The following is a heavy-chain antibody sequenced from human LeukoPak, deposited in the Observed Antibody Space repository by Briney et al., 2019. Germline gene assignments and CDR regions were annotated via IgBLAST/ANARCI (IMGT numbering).Heavy chain of an antibody. J-gene: IGHJ2*01. D-gene: IGHD5-24*01. V-gene: IGHV3-48*04. Sequence: GGSLRLSGAASGFTFSSYSMNWVRQAPGKGLEWVSYISSSSSTIHYADSVKGRFTISRDNAKNSLYLQMNSLRAEDTAVYYCASGRKGYKGYFDLWGRGTLVTVSS. CDR3: ASGRKGYKGYFDL. CDR1: GFTFSSYS. CDR2: ISSSSSTI.